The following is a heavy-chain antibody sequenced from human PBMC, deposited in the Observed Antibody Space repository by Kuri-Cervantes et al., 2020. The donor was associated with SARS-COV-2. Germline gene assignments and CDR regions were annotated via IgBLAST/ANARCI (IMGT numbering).Heavy chain of an antibody. J-gene: IGHJ4*02. CDR3: ARDSGSYQTD. CDR2: ISYDGSNK. Sequence: LSLTCAASGFTFSSYAMHWVRQAPGKGLEWVAVISYDGSNKYYANSVKGRFTISRDNSKNTLYQQMNSLRAEDTAVYYCARDSGSYQTDWGQGTLVTVSS. D-gene: IGHD1-26*01. CDR1: GFTFSSYA. V-gene: IGHV3-30*04.